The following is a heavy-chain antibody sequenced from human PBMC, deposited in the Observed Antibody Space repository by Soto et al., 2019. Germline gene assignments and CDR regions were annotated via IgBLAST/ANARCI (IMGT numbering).Heavy chain of an antibody. D-gene: IGHD4-17*01. CDR3: VSQRTTVPTQAYSDY. V-gene: IGHV4-39*01. J-gene: IGHJ4*02. CDR2: VYYRGRS. Sequence: SETLSLTCTVSGGSVTNSSYYWGWIRQSPGKGLEWIGSVYYRGRSYSKSSVKSRATISVDTSKNRFSLSLNSVTASDTVVYFCVSQRTTVPTQAYSDYWGPGALVTVS. CDR1: GGSVTNSSYY.